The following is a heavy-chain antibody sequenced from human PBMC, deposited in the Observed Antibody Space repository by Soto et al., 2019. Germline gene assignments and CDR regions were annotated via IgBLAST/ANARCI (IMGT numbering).Heavy chain of an antibody. V-gene: IGHV3-7*01. D-gene: IGHD3-22*01. CDR3: VRGGYFFND. Sequence: EVQLVDSGGDLVQPGASLRLSCAASGFPFSSYWMSWVRQAPGKGLEWVANIKPDGSEKYYVDSVKGRFTISRDNAKTSLYLQINSLRAEDSALYFCVRGGYFFNDWGQGTLVTVSS. J-gene: IGHJ4*02. CDR2: IKPDGSEK. CDR1: GFPFSSYW.